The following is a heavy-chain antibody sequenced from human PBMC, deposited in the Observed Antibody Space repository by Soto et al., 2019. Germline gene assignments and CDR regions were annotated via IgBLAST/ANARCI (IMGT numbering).Heavy chain of an antibody. CDR2: ISSSSYI. V-gene: IGHV3-21*01. CDR1: GFTFSSYS. Sequence: GGSLRLSCAASGFTFSSYSMNWVRQAPGKGLEWVSSISSSSYIYYADSVKGRFTISRDNAKNSLYLQMNSLRAEDTAVYYCARIQTYYGSGKAPTYYFDYWGQGTLVTVSS. J-gene: IGHJ4*02. D-gene: IGHD3-10*01. CDR3: ARIQTYYGSGKAPTYYFDY.